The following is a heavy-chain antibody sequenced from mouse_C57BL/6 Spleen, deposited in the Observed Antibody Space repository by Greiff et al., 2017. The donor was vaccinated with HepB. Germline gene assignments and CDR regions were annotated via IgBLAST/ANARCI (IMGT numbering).Heavy chain of an antibody. CDR3: TTWGAQATDFDY. Sequence: VQLQQSGAELVRPGASVKLSCTASGFNIKDYYMHWVKQRPEQGLEWIGRIDPEDGDTEYPPKFQGKATMTADTSSNTAYLQLSSLTSEDTAVYYCTTWGAQATDFDYWGQGTTLTVSS. CDR2: IDPEDGDT. D-gene: IGHD3-2*02. J-gene: IGHJ2*01. CDR1: GFNIKDYY. V-gene: IGHV14-1*01.